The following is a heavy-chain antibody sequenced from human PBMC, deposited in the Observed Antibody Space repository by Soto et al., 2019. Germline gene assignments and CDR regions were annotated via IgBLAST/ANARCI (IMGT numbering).Heavy chain of an antibody. CDR2: ISGSGGST. CDR1: GFTFSSYA. Sequence: GGSLRLSCAASGFTFSSYAMSWVRQAPGNGLEWVSAISGSGGSTYYADSVKGRFTISRDNSKNTLYLQMNSLRAEDTAVYYCAKEGYYYDSSGYYFDYWGQGTLVTVSS. J-gene: IGHJ4*02. CDR3: AKEGYYYDSSGYYFDY. D-gene: IGHD3-22*01. V-gene: IGHV3-23*01.